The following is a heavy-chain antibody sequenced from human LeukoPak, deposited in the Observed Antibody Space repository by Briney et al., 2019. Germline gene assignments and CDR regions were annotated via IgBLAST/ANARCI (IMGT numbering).Heavy chain of an antibody. CDR3: ATGGVTTVTA. CDR2: IKQDGPEK. D-gene: IGHD4-17*01. V-gene: IGHV3-7*01. J-gene: IGHJ4*02. CDR1: GFTFSNYQ. Sequence: GGSLRLSCAASGFTFSNYQMSWVRQARGKGREWVANIKQDGPEKNRVDCVKGLFPISRANPKNSLYLQMNTLRAEDTAVYYGATGGVTTVTAWGQGTLVTVSP.